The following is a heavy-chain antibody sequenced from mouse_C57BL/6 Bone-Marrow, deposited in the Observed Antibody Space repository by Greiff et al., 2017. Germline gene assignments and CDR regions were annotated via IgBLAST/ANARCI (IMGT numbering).Heavy chain of an antibody. CDR3: ARSLYYGSSYNY. CDR1: GYTFTSYW. V-gene: IGHV1-69*01. Sequence: VQLQQPGAELVMPGASVKLSCKASGYTFTSYWMHWVKQRPGQGLEWIGEIDPSDSYTNYNQKFKGKSTLTVDKSSSTAYMQRSSLTSGDSAVYYCARSLYYGSSYNYWGQGTTLTVSS. J-gene: IGHJ2*01. D-gene: IGHD1-1*01. CDR2: IDPSDSYT.